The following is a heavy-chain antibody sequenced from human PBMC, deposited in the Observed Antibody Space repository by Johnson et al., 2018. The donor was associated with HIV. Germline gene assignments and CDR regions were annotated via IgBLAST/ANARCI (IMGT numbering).Heavy chain of an antibody. CDR2: ISWNSGNI. Sequence: EVQLVESGGGLVQPGRSLRLSCAASGFTFDDYAMHWVRQAPGKGLEWVSGISWNSGNIAYGDSVKGRFTIARDNAKNSLYLQMNSLRAEDTALYYCAKDGDLTGTDAFDIWGQGTMVTVSS. CDR1: GFTFDDYA. D-gene: IGHD1/OR15-1a*01. CDR3: AKDGDLTGTDAFDI. V-gene: IGHV3-9*01. J-gene: IGHJ3*02.